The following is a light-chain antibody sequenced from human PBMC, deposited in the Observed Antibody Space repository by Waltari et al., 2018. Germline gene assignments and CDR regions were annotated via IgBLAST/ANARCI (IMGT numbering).Light chain of an antibody. CDR3: LQHYSFPYT. J-gene: IGKJ2*01. CDR2: AAS. Sequence: DIQMPQSPSAMSAFVGARVTITCRASQGISSSLAWFQQKPGNVPRRLIYAASRLQTGVPSRFSASGSGTEVTLTISSLQPEDFASYYCLQHYSFPYTFGQGTKLDIK. V-gene: IGKV1-17*03. CDR1: QGISSS.